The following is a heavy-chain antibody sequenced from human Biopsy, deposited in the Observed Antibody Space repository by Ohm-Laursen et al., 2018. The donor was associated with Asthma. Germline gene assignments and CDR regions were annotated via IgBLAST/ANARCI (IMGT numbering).Heavy chain of an antibody. J-gene: IGHJ6*02. CDR2: ISWDGGRT. CDR1: GFTFDGYN. Sequence: SLRLSCAASGFTFDGYNMHWVRQVPGKGLEWVSLISWDGGRTYYGDSVKGRFTISRDNNKNPLYLQMNSLRTEDTALYYCAKDFWSGYSKEWTGSMDVWGQGTTVTVSS. V-gene: IGHV3-43*01. CDR3: AKDFWSGYSKEWTGSMDV. D-gene: IGHD3-3*01.